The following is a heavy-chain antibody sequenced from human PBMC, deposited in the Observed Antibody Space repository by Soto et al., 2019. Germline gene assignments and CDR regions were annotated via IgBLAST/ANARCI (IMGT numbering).Heavy chain of an antibody. V-gene: IGHV5-51*01. CDR1: GYSFTSYW. D-gene: IGHD3-10*01. CDR2: IYPVDSDT. Sequence: LGESLKISCTASGYSFTSYWIGWVRQMPGKGLEWMGIIYPVDSDTRYSPSFQGQVTISADKSINTAYLQWSSLEASDTAMYYCARQGTTYGPDYWGQGTLVTVSS. CDR3: ARQGTTYGPDY. J-gene: IGHJ4*02.